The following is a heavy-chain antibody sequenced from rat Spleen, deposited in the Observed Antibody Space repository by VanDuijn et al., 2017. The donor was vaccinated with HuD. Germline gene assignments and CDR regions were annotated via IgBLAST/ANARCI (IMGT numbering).Heavy chain of an antibody. J-gene: IGHJ2*01. V-gene: IGHV5-27*01. CDR3: AEPSARSASGYSYYFEE. CDR2: ISTGGGST. D-gene: IGHD4-3*01. Sequence: EVQLVESGGGLVQPGRSLKLSCAASGFTFSDYYMTWVRQAPAKGLEWVAYISTGGGSTSYRDSVKGRFTIPRTNTKNPLYLQMDSLGSGDTATYYLAEPSARSASGYSYYFEEWGQGLMVTVSS. CDR1: GFTFSDYY.